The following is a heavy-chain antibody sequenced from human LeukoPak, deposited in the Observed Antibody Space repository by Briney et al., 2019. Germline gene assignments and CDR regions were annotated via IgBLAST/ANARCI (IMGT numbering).Heavy chain of an antibody. Sequence: GGSLRLSCVASGFTISTYSKTWVRQAPGKGLEWVSSISSSSTYIYYTDSVRGRFTISRDNFKNSLYLQMNSLRAEDTGVYYCAEGGAKTGSYYYHGLDVWGQGTTVTVSS. CDR2: ISSSSTYI. CDR1: GFTISTYS. CDR3: AEGGAKTGSYYYHGLDV. D-gene: IGHD2-15*01. V-gene: IGHV3-21*01. J-gene: IGHJ6*02.